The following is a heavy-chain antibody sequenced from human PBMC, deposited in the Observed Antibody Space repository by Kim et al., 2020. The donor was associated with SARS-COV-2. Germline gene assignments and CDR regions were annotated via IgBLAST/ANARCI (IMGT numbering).Heavy chain of an antibody. Sequence: GGSLRLSCAASGFTFSSYGMHWVRQAPGKGLEWVAVISYDGSNKYYADSVKGRFTISRDNSKNTLYLQMNSLRAEDTAVYYCANGSTLGWYYFDYWGQGTLVTVSS. CDR1: GFTFSSYG. CDR2: ISYDGSNK. CDR3: ANGSTLGWYYFDY. J-gene: IGHJ4*02. V-gene: IGHV3-30*18.